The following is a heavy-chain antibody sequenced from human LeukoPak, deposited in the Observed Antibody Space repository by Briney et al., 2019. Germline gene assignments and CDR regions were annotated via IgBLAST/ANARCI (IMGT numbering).Heavy chain of an antibody. CDR2: ISYDGTNK. V-gene: IGHV3-30*18. CDR3: AKDAAVAAQSGFDY. Sequence: PGRSLRLSCTASGFTFSSYGMHWVRQAPGKGLEWVAVISYDGTNKYYADSVKGRFTISRDNSKNTLYLQVNSLRAEDTAVYYCAKDAAVAAQSGFDYWGQGTLVTVSS. J-gene: IGHJ4*02. CDR1: GFTFSSYG. D-gene: IGHD6-19*01.